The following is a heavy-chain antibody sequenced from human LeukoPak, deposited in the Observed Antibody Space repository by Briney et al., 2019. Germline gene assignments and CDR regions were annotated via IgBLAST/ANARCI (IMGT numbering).Heavy chain of an antibody. J-gene: IGHJ4*02. CDR1: GCSVSSGISY. CDR3: ERVPSAGTGPDY. V-gene: IGHV4-61*01. D-gene: IGHD6-13*01. Sequence: SETLSLTCSVSGCSVSSGISYWSWIRQPPGEGLEWIAYISDSGGSDYNPSLRGRVTISLDTSKNQFSLRRTSVTAADTAVYYCERVPSAGTGPDYWGQGTLVTVSS. CDR2: ISDSGGS.